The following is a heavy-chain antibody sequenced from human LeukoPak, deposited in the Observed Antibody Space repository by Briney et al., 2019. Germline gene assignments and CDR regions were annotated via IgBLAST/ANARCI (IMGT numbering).Heavy chain of an antibody. J-gene: IGHJ4*01. CDR2: ISASGGST. D-gene: IGHD6-19*01. Sequence: GGSLRLSCAASGFTFSSYAMSWVRQAPGKGLEWVSDISASGGSTYYADSVKGRFIISRDKSKNTLYLQMNSLRAEDTAVYYCAKDSIAVAGRRGGFDYWGQGTLVTVSS. CDR1: GFTFSSYA. CDR3: AKDSIAVAGRRGGFDY. V-gene: IGHV3-23*01.